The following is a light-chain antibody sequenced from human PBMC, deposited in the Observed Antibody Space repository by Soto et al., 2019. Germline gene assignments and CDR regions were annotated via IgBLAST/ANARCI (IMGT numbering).Light chain of an antibody. CDR2: KAS. CDR1: QSISSY. V-gene: IGKV1-5*03. Sequence: DIQMTQSPSSLSASVGDRVTITCRASQSISSYLNWYQQKPGKAPKLLIYKASTLKSGVPSRFSGSGSGTEFTLTISSLQPDDFATYYCLQYETYWTFGQGTKVDIK. CDR3: LQYETYWT. J-gene: IGKJ1*01.